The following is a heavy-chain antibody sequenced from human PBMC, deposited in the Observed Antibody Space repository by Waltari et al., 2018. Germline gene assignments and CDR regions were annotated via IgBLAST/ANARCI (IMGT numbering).Heavy chain of an antibody. Sequence: QVQLVQSGAEVKKPGASVKVSCKASGYTFTSYDINWVRQATGQGLEWMGWRNRNSGNTGYAQKCQGRVTMTRNTSISTAYMELSSLRSEDTAVYYCARAYDYYDSSGYWRVDYWGQGTLVIVSS. J-gene: IGHJ4*02. CDR1: GYTFTSYD. CDR3: ARAYDYYDSSGYWRVDY. D-gene: IGHD3-22*01. CDR2: RNRNSGNT. V-gene: IGHV1-8*01.